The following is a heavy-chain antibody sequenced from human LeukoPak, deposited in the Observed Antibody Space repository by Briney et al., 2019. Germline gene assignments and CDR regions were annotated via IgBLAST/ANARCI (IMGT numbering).Heavy chain of an antibody. CDR2: FYYDGRT. Sequence: PSETLSLTCTVSGGSFTSRDFYWAWIRRPPGRGLEWVGSFYYDGRTYYSPSLKSRVTVYVDTSKSQFSLRLTSVSAGDTAVYYCASRAHVGMPIWGQGTLVSVSS. V-gene: IGHV4-39*01. J-gene: IGHJ3*02. CDR3: ASRAHVGMPI. D-gene: IGHD2-2*01. CDR1: GGSFTSRDFY.